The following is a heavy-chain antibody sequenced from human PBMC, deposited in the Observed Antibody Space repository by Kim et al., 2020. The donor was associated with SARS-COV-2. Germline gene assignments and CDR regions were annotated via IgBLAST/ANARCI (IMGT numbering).Heavy chain of an antibody. CDR3: ARNYGYGSGSFYSY. Sequence: SETLSLTCTVSGDSIGSYYWTWIRQPPGKGLEWIGDIYYTESTNYYPSLKSRVAISVDTSKNQSSLKLSSVTAADTAVYYCARNYGYGSGSFYSYWGQGILVTVSS. V-gene: IGHV4-59*08. CDR2: IYYTEST. J-gene: IGHJ4*02. CDR1: GDSIGSYY. D-gene: IGHD3-10*01.